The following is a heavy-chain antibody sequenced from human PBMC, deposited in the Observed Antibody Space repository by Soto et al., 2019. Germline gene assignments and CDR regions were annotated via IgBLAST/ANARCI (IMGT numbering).Heavy chain of an antibody. CDR2: IIPIFGTA. D-gene: IGHD3-10*01. J-gene: IGHJ6*02. V-gene: IGHV1-69*12. Sequence: QVQLVQSGAEVKKPGSSVKVSCKDSAGAFSSYAISWVRQAPGQGLEWMGGIIPIFGTANYAQKFQGRVTITADESTSTAYMELSSLRSEDTAVYYCASGFRFGSQDSRDCYYYGMDVWGQETTVTVSS. CDR1: AGAFSSYA. CDR3: ASGFRFGSQDSRDCYYYGMDV.